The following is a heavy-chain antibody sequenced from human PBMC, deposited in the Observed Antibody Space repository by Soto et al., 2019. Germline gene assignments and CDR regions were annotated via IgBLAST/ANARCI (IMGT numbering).Heavy chain of an antibody. D-gene: IGHD6-13*01. CDR2: IYYSGST. CDR3: AREFYSSSWYWWFDP. Sequence: PSETLSLTCTVSGGSISSYYWSWIRQPPGKGLEWIGYIYYSGSTNYNPSLKSRVTISVDTSKNQFSLKLSSVTAADTAVYYCAREFYSSSWYWWFDPWGQGTLVTVSS. J-gene: IGHJ5*02. V-gene: IGHV4-59*01. CDR1: GGSISSYY.